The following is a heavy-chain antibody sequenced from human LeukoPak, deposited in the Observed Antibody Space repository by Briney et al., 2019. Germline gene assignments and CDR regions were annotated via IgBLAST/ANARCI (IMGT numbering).Heavy chain of an antibody. CDR3: GRLDDYDYSAW. CDR1: SASIRSSNYY. Sequence: SETLSLTCTVSSASIRSSNYYWGWIRQPPGKGLEWIGSIYHNGNTYYNPSLKSRVTISVDTSKHQFSLKLNSVTAADTAVYFCGRLDDYDYSAWWGQGILVTVSS. J-gene: IGHJ4*02. V-gene: IGHV4-39*01. CDR2: IYHNGNT. D-gene: IGHD3-22*01.